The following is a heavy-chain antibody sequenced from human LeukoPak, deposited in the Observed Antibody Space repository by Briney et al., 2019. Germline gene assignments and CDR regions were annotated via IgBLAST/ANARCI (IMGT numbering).Heavy chain of an antibody. CDR1: GFTFSSDA. J-gene: IGHJ3*02. V-gene: IGHV3-23*01. Sequence: GGSLRLSCAASGFTFSSDAMSWGRQAPGKGLGWVSAISGSGGSTYYADSVKGRFTISRDNSKNTLYLQMNSLRAEDTAVYYCATPPARDAFAIWGQGTMVTVSS. CDR2: ISGSGGST. CDR3: ATPPARDAFAI.